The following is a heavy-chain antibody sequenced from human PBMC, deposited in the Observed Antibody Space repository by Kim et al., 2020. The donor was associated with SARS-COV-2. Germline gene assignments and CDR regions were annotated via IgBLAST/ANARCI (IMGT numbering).Heavy chain of an antibody. CDR3: ARTGGRFGELENRHFDY. V-gene: IGHV4-34*01. D-gene: IGHD3-10*01. CDR1: GGSFSGYY. CDR2: INHSGST. J-gene: IGHJ4*02. Sequence: SETLSLTCAVYGGSFSGYYWSWIRQPPGKGLEWIGEINHSGSTNYNPSLKSRVTISVDTSKNQFSLKLSSVTAADTAVYYCARTGGRFGELENRHFDYWGQGTLVSVSS.